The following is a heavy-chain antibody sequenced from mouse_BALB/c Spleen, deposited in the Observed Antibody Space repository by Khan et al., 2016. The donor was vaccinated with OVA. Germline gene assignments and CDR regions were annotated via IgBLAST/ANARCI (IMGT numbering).Heavy chain of an antibody. V-gene: IGHV9-3-1*01. J-gene: IGHJ1*01. Sequence: QIQLVQSGPELKKPGETVKISCKASGYTFTNYGMNWVKQAPGKGLKWMGWINTYSGEPTYADDFKGRSAFSLETSASTAYLQLKNLKNEDTATXFCARSDAYWYFDVWGAGTTVTVSA. CDR3: ARSDAYWYFDV. CDR1: GYTFTNYG. CDR2: INTYSGEP.